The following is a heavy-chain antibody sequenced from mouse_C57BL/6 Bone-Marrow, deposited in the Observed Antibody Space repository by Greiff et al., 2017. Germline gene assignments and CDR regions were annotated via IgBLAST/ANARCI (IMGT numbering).Heavy chain of an antibody. CDR2: IYPRDGST. V-gene: IGHV1-85*01. D-gene: IGHD3-2*02. CDR1: GYTFTSYD. J-gene: IGHJ2*01. Sequence: VKLVESGPELVKPGASVKLSCKACGYTFTSYDINWVKQRPGQGLEWIGWIYPRDGSTKYNEKFKGKATLTVDTSSSTAYMELHSLTSEDSAVYFCATSSASGVDYWGQGTTLTVSS. CDR3: ATSSASGVDY.